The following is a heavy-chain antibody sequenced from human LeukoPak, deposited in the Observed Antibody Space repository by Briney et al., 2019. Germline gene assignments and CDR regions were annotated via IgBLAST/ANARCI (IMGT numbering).Heavy chain of an antibody. V-gene: IGHV3-74*01. CDR2: INSDGSST. Sequence: PGGSLRLSCAASGFTFSSYWMHWVRQAPGKGLVWVSRINSDGSSTSYADSVKGRFTISRDNAKNSLYLQMNSLRAEDTAVYYCARVGEQEYFQHWGQGTLVTVSS. CDR1: GFTFSSYW. CDR3: ARVGEQEYFQH. D-gene: IGHD1/OR15-1a*01. J-gene: IGHJ1*01.